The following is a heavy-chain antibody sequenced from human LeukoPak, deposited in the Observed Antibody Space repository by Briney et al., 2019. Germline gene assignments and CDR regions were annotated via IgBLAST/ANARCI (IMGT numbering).Heavy chain of an antibody. J-gene: IGHJ4*02. Sequence: GGSLRLSCVASGFTFSSYVMHWVGQSPGKGLEWVALIWYDGNNKDYADSVKGRFTISRDNSKNTLFLEMNSLRAEDTAVYYCARDRYGGSHLDYWGQGTLVTVSS. D-gene: IGHD1-26*01. CDR3: ARDRYGGSHLDY. CDR2: IWYDGNNK. CDR1: GFTFSSYV. V-gene: IGHV3-33*01.